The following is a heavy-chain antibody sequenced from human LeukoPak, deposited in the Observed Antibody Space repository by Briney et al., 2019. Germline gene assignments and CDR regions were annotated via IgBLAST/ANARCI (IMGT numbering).Heavy chain of an antibody. Sequence: GRSLRLSCTASGFTFSSFGMSCVSPAPGEWLGWGSAIRESTYSAASVTGRFTISRDNHKNSLYLQMNGLRPEDSATYYCQRYCITTTCPSHDAYYGMDVWGRGTTVTVSS. J-gene: IGHJ6*02. CDR3: QRYCITTTCPSHDAYYGMDV. D-gene: IGHD2-2*01. CDR2: IREST. V-gene: IGHV3-23*01. CDR1: GFTFSSFG.